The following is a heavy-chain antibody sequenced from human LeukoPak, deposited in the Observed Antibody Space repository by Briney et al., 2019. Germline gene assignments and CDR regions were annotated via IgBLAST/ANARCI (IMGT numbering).Heavy chain of an antibody. V-gene: IGHV4-38-2*01. D-gene: IGHD3-3*01. CDR3: ARQTYYDFWSGWSDYYYYMDV. CDR1: GYSISSGYY. CDR2: IYHSGST. Sequence: SETLSLTCAVSGYSISSGYYWGWIRQPPGKGLEWLRSIYHSGSTYYNPSLKSRVTISVDTSKNQFSLKLSSVTAADTAVYYCARQTYYDFWSGWSDYYYYMDVWGKGTTVTVSS. J-gene: IGHJ6*03.